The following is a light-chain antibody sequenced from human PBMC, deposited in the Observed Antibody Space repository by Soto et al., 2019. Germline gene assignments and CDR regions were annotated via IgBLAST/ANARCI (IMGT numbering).Light chain of an antibody. CDR2: GAS. CDR3: HQYNDGPGGT. J-gene: IGKJ1*01. V-gene: IGKV3-15*01. Sequence: EVVMTQSPATLSVSPGERATLSCRASQSVSSNLAWYQHKPGQAPRLLILGASTRATGIPVRFSGSGSGRQFTLTISSLXXXDFAVYYCHQYNDGPGGTFGHGTK. CDR1: QSVSSN.